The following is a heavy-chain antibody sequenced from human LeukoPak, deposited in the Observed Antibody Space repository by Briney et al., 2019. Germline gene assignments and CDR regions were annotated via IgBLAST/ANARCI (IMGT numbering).Heavy chain of an antibody. CDR3: ARDQEYSGSYYRYFDY. D-gene: IGHD1-26*01. V-gene: IGHV4-59*01. J-gene: IGHJ4*02. CDR2: IYSRGLTRGST. Sequence: SETLSLTCTVSGGSLSSYYWTWIRQPPGKGLEWIGYIYSRGLTRGSTNYNPSLKSRVTISVDTSKNRFSLKLSSVTAADTAVYYCARDQEYSGSYYRYFDYWGQGPWSPSPQ. CDR1: GGSLSSYY.